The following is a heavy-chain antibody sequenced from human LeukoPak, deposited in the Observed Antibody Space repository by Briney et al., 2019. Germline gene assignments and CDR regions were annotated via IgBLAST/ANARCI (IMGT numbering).Heavy chain of an antibody. J-gene: IGHJ3*02. D-gene: IGHD5-18*01. V-gene: IGHV3-49*04. Sequence: PGGSLRLSCTASGFTFGDYAMSWVRQAPGKGLEWVGFIRSKAYGGTTEYAASVKGRFTISRDDSKSIAYLQMNSLKTEDTAVYYCTRLDSGYSYGHDAFDIWGQGTMVTVSS. CDR3: TRLDSGYSYGHDAFDI. CDR1: GFTFGDYA. CDR2: IRSKAYGGTT.